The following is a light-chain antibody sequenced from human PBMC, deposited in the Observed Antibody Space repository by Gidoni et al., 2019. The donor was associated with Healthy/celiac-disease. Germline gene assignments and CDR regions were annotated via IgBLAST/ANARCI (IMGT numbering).Light chain of an antibody. CDR1: QSISSW. Sequence: DSQMPQSPATLYASVGDRVTITCRASQSISSWLAWYQQKPGKAPKLLIYKASSLESGVPSRFSGSGSGTEFTLTISSLQPDDFATYYCQQYHSYSRTFGQGTKVEIK. CDR3: QQYHSYSRT. J-gene: IGKJ1*01. CDR2: KAS. V-gene: IGKV1-5*03.